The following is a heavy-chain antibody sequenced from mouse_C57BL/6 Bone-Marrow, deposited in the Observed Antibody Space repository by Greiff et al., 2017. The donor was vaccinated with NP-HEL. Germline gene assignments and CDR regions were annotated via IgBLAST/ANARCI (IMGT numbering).Heavy chain of an antibody. CDR1: GFTFSDYY. CDR2: INYDGSST. J-gene: IGHJ4*01. CDR3: AREGGLRRRTYAMDY. Sequence: EVKLMESEGGLVQPGSSMKLSCTASGFTFSDYYMAWVHQVPEKGLEWVANINYDGSSTYYLDSLKSRFIISRDNAKNILYLQMSSLKSEDTATYYCAREGGLRRRTYAMDYWGQGTSVTVSS. V-gene: IGHV5-16*01. D-gene: IGHD2-4*01.